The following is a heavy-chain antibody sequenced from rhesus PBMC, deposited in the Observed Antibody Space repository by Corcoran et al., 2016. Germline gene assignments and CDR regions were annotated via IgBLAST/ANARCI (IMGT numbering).Heavy chain of an antibody. CDR1: GGSISSNY. Sequence: QLQLQESGPGLVKPSETLSLTCAVSGGSISSNYWSWIRQPPGKGLQWIGRISGSGGSPDYNPSLKSPVPISTDPSKNQFSLKLGSVTAADTAVYYCARWRWGVWNYFDYWGQGVLVTVSS. V-gene: IGHV4-173*01. CDR2: ISGSGGSP. J-gene: IGHJ4*01. CDR3: ARWRWGVWNYFDY. D-gene: IGHD2-39*01.